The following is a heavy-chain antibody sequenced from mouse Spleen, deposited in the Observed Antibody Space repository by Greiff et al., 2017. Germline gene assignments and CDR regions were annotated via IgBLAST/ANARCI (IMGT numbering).Heavy chain of an antibody. CDR2: IWSGGST. V-gene: IGHV2-2*01. CDR1: GFSLTSYG. J-gene: IGHJ2*01. CDR3: ARNRFPPYGNYVEGFDY. Sequence: QVQLKQSGPGLVQPSQSLSITCTVSGFSLTSYGVHWVRQSPGKGLEWLGVIWSGGSTDYNAAFISRLSISKDNSKSQVFFKMNSLQADDTAIYYCARNRFPPYGNYVEGFDYWGQGTTLTVSS. D-gene: IGHD2-1*01.